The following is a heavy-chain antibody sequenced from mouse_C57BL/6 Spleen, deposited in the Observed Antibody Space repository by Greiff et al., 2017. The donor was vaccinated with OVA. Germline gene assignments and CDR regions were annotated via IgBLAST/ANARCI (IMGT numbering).Heavy chain of an antibody. D-gene: IGHD2-4*01. CDR2: ISHGGGST. CDR3: ARHYYDYDEAMDY. Sequence: EVMLVESGGGLVQPGGSLKLSCAASGFTFSDYYMYWVRQTPEKRLEWVAYISHGGGSTYYPDTVKGRFTISRDNAKNTLYLQMSRLKSEDTAMYYCARHYYDYDEAMDYWGQGTSVTVSS. V-gene: IGHV5-12*01. J-gene: IGHJ4*01. CDR1: GFTFSDYY.